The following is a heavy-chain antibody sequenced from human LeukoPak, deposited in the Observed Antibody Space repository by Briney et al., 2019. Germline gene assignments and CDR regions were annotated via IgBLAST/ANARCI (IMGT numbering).Heavy chain of an antibody. CDR2: ITPSGGT. V-gene: IGHV1-2*02. CDR1: GYTFTSYA. CDR3: ARDRYGDGFAHFDY. Sequence: ASVTVSCKASGYTFTSYAMHWVRQAPGQGLEWMGWITPSGGTNYPQKFQGRVAITRDTSITTAYMDLSRLTSDGTAVYYCARDRYGDGFAHFDYWGQGALVTVSS. D-gene: IGHD5-24*01. J-gene: IGHJ4*02.